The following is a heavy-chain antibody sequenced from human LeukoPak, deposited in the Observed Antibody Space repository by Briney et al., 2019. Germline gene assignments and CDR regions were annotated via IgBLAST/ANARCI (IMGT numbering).Heavy chain of an antibody. J-gene: IGHJ4*02. Sequence: GGSLRLSCAASEFTFSSYAMSWVRQAPGKGLEWVSRISGSSGRTYYTDSVTSRFTISRDNSKNMVYLQMNSLRAEDTAIYYCARDDAADGGYLDHWGQGTLVTVSS. CDR3: ARDDAADGGYLDH. D-gene: IGHD3-10*01. CDR2: ISGSSGRT. V-gene: IGHV3-23*01. CDR1: EFTFSSYA.